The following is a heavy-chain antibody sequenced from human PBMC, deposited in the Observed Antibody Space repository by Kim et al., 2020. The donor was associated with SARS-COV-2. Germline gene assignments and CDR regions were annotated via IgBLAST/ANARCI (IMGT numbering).Heavy chain of an antibody. Sequence: GGSLRLSCAASGFTFSSYSMNWVRQAPGKGLEWVSSISSSSSYIYYADSVKGRFTISRDNAKNSLYLQMNSLRAEDTAVYYCARDSGPTYHPYGMTSGAKGPRSPSP. CDR1: GFTFSSYS. V-gene: IGHV3-21*01. CDR3: ARDSGPTYHPYGMTS. D-gene: IGHD3-10*01. CDR2: ISSSSSYI. J-gene: IGHJ6*02.